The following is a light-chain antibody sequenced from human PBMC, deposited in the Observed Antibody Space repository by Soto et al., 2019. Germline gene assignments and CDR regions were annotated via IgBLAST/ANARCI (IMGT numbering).Light chain of an antibody. J-gene: IGLJ3*02. CDR3: SSYTSISTRV. V-gene: IGLV2-14*01. Sequence: QSALTQPASVSGSPGQSITISCTGTSSHVGSYNYVSWYQQHPGKARKLMIYEVSNRPSGVSNRFSGSKSGNTATLTISRLQAEDEALYYCSSYTSISTRVFGGGAELTVL. CDR1: SSHVGSYNY. CDR2: EVS.